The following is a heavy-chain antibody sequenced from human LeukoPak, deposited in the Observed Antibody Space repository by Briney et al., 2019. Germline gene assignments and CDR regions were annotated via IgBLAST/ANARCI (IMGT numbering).Heavy chain of an antibody. CDR2: DGSST. CDR1: GFTFSGHW. Sequence: GGSLRLSCAVSGFTFSGHWVFWVRQAPGKGLEWVSSDGSSTGYTDSVKGRFTVSRDNAKNTLYLQMNSLRAEDTAVYYCARARWYSCDYWGQGTLVTVSS. J-gene: IGHJ4*02. CDR3: ARARWYSCDY. D-gene: IGHD5-24*01. V-gene: IGHV3-74*01.